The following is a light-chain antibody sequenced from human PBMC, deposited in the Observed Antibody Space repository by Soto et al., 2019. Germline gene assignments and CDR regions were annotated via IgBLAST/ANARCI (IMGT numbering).Light chain of an antibody. V-gene: IGLV2-14*01. CDR2: DVS. CDR3: SSYTTSSTLGV. CDR1: SSDVAIYNY. J-gene: IGLJ1*01. Sequence: QSVLTQPASVSGSPGQSITISCTGTSSDVAIYNYVSWYQQHPGKAPKLMIYDVSYRPSGVSNHFSGSKSGNTTSLTISGLQAEDEADYYCSSYTTSSTLGVFGTGTRSPS.